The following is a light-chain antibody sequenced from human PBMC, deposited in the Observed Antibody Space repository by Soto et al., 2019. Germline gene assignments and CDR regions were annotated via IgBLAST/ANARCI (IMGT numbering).Light chain of an antibody. Sequence: EIVLTQSPGTLSLSPGERATLSCRASQSVSSSYFAWYQQKPGQAPRLLIYGASSRATGIPDRFSASGSGTDFSLTISGLEHEDFAVYYCQQFGTSPPYTFGQGTKLEIK. J-gene: IGKJ2*01. CDR3: QQFGTSPPYT. V-gene: IGKV3-20*01. CDR1: QSVSSSY. CDR2: GAS.